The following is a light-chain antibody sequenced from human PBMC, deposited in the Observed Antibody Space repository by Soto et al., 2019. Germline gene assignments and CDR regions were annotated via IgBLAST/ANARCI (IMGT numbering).Light chain of an antibody. V-gene: IGLV2-14*03. J-gene: IGLJ1*01. Sequence: QSALTQPASVSGSPGQSITVSCTGTSSDVGGYNYLSWYQQHPGKAPRLMIYDVTNRPSGVSDRFSGSKSGNTASLTISGLQAEDEADYYCSSYRRGSTYVFGTGTKLTVL. CDR1: SSDVGGYNY. CDR3: SSYRRGSTYV. CDR2: DVT.